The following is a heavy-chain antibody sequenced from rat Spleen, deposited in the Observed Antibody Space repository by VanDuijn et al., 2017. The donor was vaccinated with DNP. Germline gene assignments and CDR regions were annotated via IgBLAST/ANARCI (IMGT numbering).Heavy chain of an antibody. J-gene: IGHJ3*01. CDR1: GFSLTNYN. CDR3: TRDRQFGVGGFAD. D-gene: IGHD4-3*01. Sequence: QVQLKESGPGLVQPSQTLSLTCTVSGFSLTNYNVHWVRQSTGKGLEWMGVIWTGGSTDYNSALKSRLTISRDTSQSQVFLKMNSLQTEDTAIYFCTRDRQFGVGGFADWGQGTLVTVSS. CDR2: IWTGGST. V-gene: IGHV2-30*01.